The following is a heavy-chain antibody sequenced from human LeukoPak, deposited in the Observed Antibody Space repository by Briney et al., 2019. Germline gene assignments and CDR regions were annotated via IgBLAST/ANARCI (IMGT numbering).Heavy chain of an antibody. CDR2: ISSSSSYI. CDR3: ASYGYYYDSSGYYYVDH. D-gene: IGHD3-22*01. V-gene: IGHV3-21*01. CDR1: GFTFSSYE. Sequence: GGSLRFSCAASGFTFSSYEMNWARQAPGKGLEWVSSISSSSSYIYYADSVKGRFTISRDNAKNSLYLQMNSLRAEDTAVYYCASYGYYYDSSGYYYVDHWGQGTLVTVSS. J-gene: IGHJ4*02.